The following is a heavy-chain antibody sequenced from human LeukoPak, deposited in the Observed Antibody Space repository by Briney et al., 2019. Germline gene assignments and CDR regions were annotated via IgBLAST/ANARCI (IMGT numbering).Heavy chain of an antibody. V-gene: IGHV1-2*06. CDR2: INPNSGGT. CDR1: GYTFTGYY. J-gene: IGHJ4*02. D-gene: IGHD1-26*01. Sequence: ASVTVSCKASGYTFTGYYMHWVRQAPGQGLEWMGRINPNSGGTNYAQKFQGRVTMTRDTSISTAYMELSRLRSDDTAVYYCARDIEWEEGLDYWGQGTLVTVSS. CDR3: ARDIEWEEGLDY.